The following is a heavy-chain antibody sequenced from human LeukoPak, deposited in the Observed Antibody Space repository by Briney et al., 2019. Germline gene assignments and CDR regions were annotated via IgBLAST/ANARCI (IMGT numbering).Heavy chain of an antibody. CDR2: IYSGGST. CDR3: ARDGGSYPGGYYYYGMDV. CDR1: GFTVSSNY. J-gene: IGHJ6*02. D-gene: IGHD3-16*02. V-gene: IGHV3-66*01. Sequence: GGSLRLSCAASGFTVSSNYMSWVRQAPGKGLEWVSVIYSGGSTYYADSVKGRFTISRDNYKNTLYLQMNGLRAEDTAVYYCARDGGSYPGGYYYYGMDVWGQGTTVTVSS.